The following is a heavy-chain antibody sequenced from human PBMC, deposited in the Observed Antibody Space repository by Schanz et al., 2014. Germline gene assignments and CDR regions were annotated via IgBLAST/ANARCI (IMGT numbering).Heavy chain of an antibody. J-gene: IGHJ4*02. CDR2: ISYDGGNK. CDR3: ARDSNWWFDY. Sequence: VQLVESGGGLVQPGGSLRLSCAASGFTFSDYALHWVRQAPGKGLEWVALISYDGGNKYYADSVKGRFTVSRDNSRNTVYLQLNSLRPEDTAVYYCARDSNWWFDYWGQGTLVTVTS. V-gene: IGHV3-30*04. CDR1: GFTFSDYA. D-gene: IGHD2-8*02.